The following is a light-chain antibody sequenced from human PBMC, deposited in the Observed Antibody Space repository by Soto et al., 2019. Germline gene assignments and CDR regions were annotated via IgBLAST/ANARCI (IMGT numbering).Light chain of an antibody. CDR1: QSVSSSY. J-gene: IGKJ2*01. V-gene: IGKV3-20*01. CDR2: GAS. CDR3: QQYGSSSYT. Sequence: EIVLTQSPGTLSLSPGGRATLSCRASQSVSSSYLAWYQQKPGQAPRLLIYGASSRATGIPDRFSGSGSGTDFTLTISRLEPEDFAVYYCQQYGSSSYTFGQGTKV.